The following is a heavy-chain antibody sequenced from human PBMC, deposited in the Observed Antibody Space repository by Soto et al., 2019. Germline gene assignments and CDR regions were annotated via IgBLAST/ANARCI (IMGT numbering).Heavy chain of an antibody. V-gene: IGHV4-4*02. D-gene: IGHD6-19*01. CDR1: NGSISSSNW. CDR3: ARAVAGLDFDY. Sequence: HVQLQESGPGLVKPSGTLSLTCAVSNGSISSSNWWNWVRQPPGMELEWIGEIYHTGSTNYNPSLKSRVTISVDKSKSQFSLRLNSVTDADTAVYYCARAVAGLDFDYWGQGTLVTVSS. CDR2: IYHTGST. J-gene: IGHJ4*02.